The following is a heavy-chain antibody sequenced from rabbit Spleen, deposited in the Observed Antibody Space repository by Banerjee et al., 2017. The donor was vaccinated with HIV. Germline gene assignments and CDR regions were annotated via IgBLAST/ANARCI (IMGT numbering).Heavy chain of an antibody. CDR3: VRDPWNAGGVHL. CDR2: IDIGSSGDT. Sequence: QEQLVESGGGLVQPGASLTLTCKASGFSFSRAYWSRWGRQAPGKGLEWIACIDIGSSGDTYYASWAKGRFTISKTSSTTVTLQMTSLTAADTATYFCVRDPWNAGGVHLWGPGTLVTVS. J-gene: IGHJ4*01. CDR1: GFSFSRAYW. D-gene: IGHD4-2*01. V-gene: IGHV1S45*01.